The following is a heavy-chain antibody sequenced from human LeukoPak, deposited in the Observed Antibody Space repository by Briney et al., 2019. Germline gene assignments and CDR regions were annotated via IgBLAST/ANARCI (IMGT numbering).Heavy chain of an antibody. D-gene: IGHD4-23*01. V-gene: IGHV4-39*01. CDR2: LYYSGST. CDR3: ARHSPVPTVVTPGLIDY. CDR1: GGSISRNNYY. Sequence: SETLSLTCTVSGGSISRNNYYWGWIRQPPGKGLEWIGSLYYSGSTYYNPSLKSRLTISVDTSRTQFSLNLGSVTAADTAVYYCARHSPVPTVVTPGLIDYWGQGTLVTVSS. J-gene: IGHJ4*02.